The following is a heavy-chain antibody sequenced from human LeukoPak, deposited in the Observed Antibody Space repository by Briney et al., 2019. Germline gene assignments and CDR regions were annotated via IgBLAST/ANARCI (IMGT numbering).Heavy chain of an antibody. Sequence: GGSLRLSCAASGFTVSSNYMSWVRQAPGKGLEGVSVIYSGGSTYYADSVKGRFTISRDNSKNTLYLQMNSLRAEDTAVYYCARRYYDYVWGSYRSGRGLDYWGQGTLVTVSS. CDR1: GFTVSSNY. CDR2: IYSGGST. J-gene: IGHJ4*02. V-gene: IGHV3-66*04. D-gene: IGHD3-16*02. CDR3: ARRYYDYVWGSYRSGRGLDY.